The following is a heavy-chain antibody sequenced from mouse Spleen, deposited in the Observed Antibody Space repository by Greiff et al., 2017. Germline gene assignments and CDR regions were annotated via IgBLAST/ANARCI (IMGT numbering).Heavy chain of an antibody. CDR1: GYSITSGYY. D-gene: IGHD4-1*01. Sequence: ESGPGLVKPSQSLSLTCSVTGYSITSGYYWNWIRQFPGNKLEWMGYISYDGSNNYNPSLKNRISITRDTSKNQFFLKLNSVTTEDTATYYCARALGQYAMDYWGQGTSVTVSS. J-gene: IGHJ4*01. CDR3: ARALGQYAMDY. V-gene: IGHV3-6*01. CDR2: ISYDGSN.